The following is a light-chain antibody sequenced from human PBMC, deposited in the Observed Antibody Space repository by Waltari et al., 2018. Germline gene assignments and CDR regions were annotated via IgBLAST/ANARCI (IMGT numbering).Light chain of an antibody. CDR2: WES. V-gene: IGKV4-1*01. CDR1: QSVLYSSDNRNY. CDR3: QQYYITPLS. Sequence: DIVMTQSPDSLAVSLGERATINCKSSQSVLYSSDNRNYLAWYQQKPGQPPNLFIYWESTRESGVPDRFSGSGSGTDFTLTISSLQAEDVAVYYCQQYYITPLSFGGGTKVEIK. J-gene: IGKJ4*01.